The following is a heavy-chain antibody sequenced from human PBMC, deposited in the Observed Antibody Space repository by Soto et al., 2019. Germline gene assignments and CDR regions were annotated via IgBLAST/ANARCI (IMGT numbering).Heavy chain of an antibody. CDR1: VGSISSSGYS. J-gene: IGHJ4*02. D-gene: IGHD2-21*01. CDR3: ASEGCGGDCFDY. V-gene: IGHV4-30-2*01. Sequence: TLSLTCAVSVGSISSSGYSWSCIRQPPGKGLEWIGYIYHSGNTYYNPSLKSRVTISVDRSKNQFSLKLSSVTAADTAVYYCASEGCGGDCFDYWGQGALVTVHS. CDR2: IYHSGNT.